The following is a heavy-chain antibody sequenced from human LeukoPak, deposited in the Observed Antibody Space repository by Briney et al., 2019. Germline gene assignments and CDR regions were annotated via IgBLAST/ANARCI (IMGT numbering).Heavy chain of an antibody. CDR2: IYYSGST. CDR1: GGSISSYY. Sequence: SETLSLTCTVSGGSISSYYWSWIRQPPGKGLEWIGYIYYSGSTNYNPSLKSRVTISVDTSKNQFSLKLSSVTAADTAVYYCARFSYYYGMDVWGQGTTVTVSS. V-gene: IGHV4-59*08. CDR3: ARFSYYYGMDV. J-gene: IGHJ6*02.